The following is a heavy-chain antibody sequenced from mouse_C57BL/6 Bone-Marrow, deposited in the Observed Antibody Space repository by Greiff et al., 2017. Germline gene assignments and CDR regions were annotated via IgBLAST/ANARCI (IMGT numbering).Heavy chain of an antibody. CDR1: GFSLTSYG. CDR2: IWGVGST. Sequence: VKVVESGPGLVAPSQSLSITCTVSGFSLTSYGVDWVRQSPGKGLEWLGVIWGVGSTNYNSALKSRLSISKDNSKSQVFLKMNSLQTDDTAMYYCARRGNYFAWFAYWGQGTLVTVSA. CDR3: ARRGNYFAWFAY. J-gene: IGHJ3*01. D-gene: IGHD2-1*01. V-gene: IGHV2-6*01.